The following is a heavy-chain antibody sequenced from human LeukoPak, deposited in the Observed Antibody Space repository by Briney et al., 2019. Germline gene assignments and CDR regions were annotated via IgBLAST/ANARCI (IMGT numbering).Heavy chain of an antibody. CDR3: AREMCCRGGNCYLNTFDI. D-gene: IGHD2-15*01. CDR2: ISPVNGNT. J-gene: IGHJ3*02. CDR1: GYDFGSYG. Sequence: ASVKVSCKASGYDFGSYGIIWVRQAPGQGLEWMAYISPVNGNTREAQKIQGRISMTTDTSTSTAHMELRSLTSDDTAVYYCAREMCCRGGNCYLNTFDIWGQGTMVTVSS. V-gene: IGHV1-18*04.